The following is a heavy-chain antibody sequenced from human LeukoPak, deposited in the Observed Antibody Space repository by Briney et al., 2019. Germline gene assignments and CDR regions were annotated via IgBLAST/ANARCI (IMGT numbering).Heavy chain of an antibody. Sequence: GGSLRLSCAASGFTFSSYAMNWVRQAPGKGLEWVAVISYDGSNKYYADSVKGRFTISRDNSKNTLYLQMNSLRAEDTAVYYCASLGRDGYNSRGKYYFDYWGQGTLVTVSS. CDR2: ISYDGSNK. D-gene: IGHD5-24*01. CDR1: GFTFSSYA. V-gene: IGHV3-30*04. J-gene: IGHJ4*02. CDR3: ASLGRDGYNSRGKYYFDY.